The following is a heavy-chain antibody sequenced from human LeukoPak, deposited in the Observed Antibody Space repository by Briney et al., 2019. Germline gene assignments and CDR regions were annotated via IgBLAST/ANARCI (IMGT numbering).Heavy chain of an antibody. V-gene: IGHV1-18*01. CDR3: ARGQRYLCSSTSCPYYFDY. CDR1: GYTFTIYG. Sequence: GASVNVSCKASGYTFTIYGISWVRQAPGQGREWMGWISAYNGNTNYSQKLQGRVTMTTDTSTSTAYMELRSLRSDDTAVYYCARGQRYLCSSTSCPYYFDYWGQGTLVTVSS. D-gene: IGHD2-2*01. CDR2: ISAYNGNT. J-gene: IGHJ4*02.